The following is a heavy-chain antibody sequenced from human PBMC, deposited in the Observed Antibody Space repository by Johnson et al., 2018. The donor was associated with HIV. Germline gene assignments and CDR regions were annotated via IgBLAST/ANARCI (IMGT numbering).Heavy chain of an antibody. D-gene: IGHD3-22*01. Sequence: VQLVESGGGLVQPGGSLRLSCAASGFTVSSNYMSWVRQAPGKGLEWVSLINTGGSTYYADSVKGRFTISRDNSKNTLYLQMNSLRAEDTAVYYCAKDPTTYYYDSSGYRTGGDAFDIWGQGTMVTVSS. CDR1: GFTVSSNY. J-gene: IGHJ3*02. CDR3: AKDPTTYYYDSSGYRTGGDAFDI. CDR2: INTGGST. V-gene: IGHV3-66*01.